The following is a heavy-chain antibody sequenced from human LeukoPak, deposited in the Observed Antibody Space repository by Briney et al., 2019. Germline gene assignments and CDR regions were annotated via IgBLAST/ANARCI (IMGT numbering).Heavy chain of an antibody. J-gene: IGHJ4*02. D-gene: IGHD3-22*01. CDR3: ARDDYYDSLGFDY. Sequence: SETLSLTCTVSGGSISSSSYYWGWIRQPPGKGLEWIGSISYSGDTFYNPSLKSRVTISVDTSKNQFSLKLSSVTAADTAVYYCARDDYYDSLGFDYWGQGTLVTVSS. CDR1: GGSISSSSYY. V-gene: IGHV4-39*07. CDR2: ISYSGDT.